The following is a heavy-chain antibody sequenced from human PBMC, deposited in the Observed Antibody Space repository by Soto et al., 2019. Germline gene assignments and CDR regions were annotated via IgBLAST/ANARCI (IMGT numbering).Heavy chain of an antibody. Sequence: QVQLVESGGGVVQPGRSLRLSCAASGFTFSSYGMHWVRQAPGKGLEWVAVISYDGSNKYYADSVKGRFTISRDNSKNTLYLQMNSRRAEDTAVYYCAKERSPHSWLVDDYYYYGMDVWGQGTTVTVSS. D-gene: IGHD6-19*01. CDR1: GFTFSSYG. CDR2: ISYDGSNK. J-gene: IGHJ6*02. CDR3: AKERSPHSWLVDDYYYYGMDV. V-gene: IGHV3-30*18.